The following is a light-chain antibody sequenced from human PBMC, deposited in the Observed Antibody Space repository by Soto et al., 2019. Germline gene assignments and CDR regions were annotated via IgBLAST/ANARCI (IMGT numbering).Light chain of an antibody. V-gene: IGKV1-5*03. CDR3: QQYNVYSRA. CDR2: KAS. J-gene: IGKJ1*01. CDR1: QSISSW. Sequence: DIQMTQSPSTLSESVGDRVTITGRASQSISSWLAWYQQKPGKAPKLLIYKASSLESGVPSRFSGSGSGTEFTLTISSLQPDDFATYYCQQYNVYSRAFGQGTKVDI.